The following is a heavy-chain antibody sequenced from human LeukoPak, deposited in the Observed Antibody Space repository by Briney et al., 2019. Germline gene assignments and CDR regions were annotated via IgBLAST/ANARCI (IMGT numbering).Heavy chain of an antibody. J-gene: IGHJ6*02. CDR1: GFTFSSYA. Sequence: GGSLRLSCAASGFTFSSYAMSWVRQAPGKGLEWVSAISGSGGSTYYADSVKGRFNISRDNSKNTLYLQMNSLRAEDTAVYYCARDISGGYDGLDVWGQGTTVTVSS. D-gene: IGHD3-22*01. CDR3: ARDISGGYDGLDV. CDR2: ISGSGGST. V-gene: IGHV3-23*01.